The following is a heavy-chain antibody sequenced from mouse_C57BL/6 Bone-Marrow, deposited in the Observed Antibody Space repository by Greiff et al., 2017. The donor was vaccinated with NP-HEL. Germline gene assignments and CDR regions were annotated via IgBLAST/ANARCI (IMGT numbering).Heavy chain of an antibody. CDR2: IDPENGDT. J-gene: IGHJ2*01. D-gene: IGHD1-1*01. V-gene: IGHV14-4*01. Sequence: VQLQQSGAELVRPGASVKLSCTASGFNIKDDYMHWVKQRPEQGLEWIGWIDPENGDTEYASKFQGKATITADTSSNTAYLQLSSLTSEDTAVYYCTPYYYGSSCFDYWGQGTTLTVSS. CDR3: TPYYYGSSCFDY. CDR1: GFNIKDDY.